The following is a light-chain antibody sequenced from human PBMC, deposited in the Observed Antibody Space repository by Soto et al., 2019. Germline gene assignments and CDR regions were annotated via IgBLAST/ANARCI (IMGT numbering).Light chain of an antibody. CDR2: DVS. V-gene: IGLV2-14*01. Sequence: QSALTQPASVSGSPGQSIAISCTGTSSDVGTYKYVSWYQQHPGKAPKLIIYDVSNRPSGVSNRFSGSKSGNTASLTISGLQAEDEADYYCSSYSSSSTHVVFGGGTKLTVL. J-gene: IGLJ2*01. CDR3: SSYSSSSTHVV. CDR1: SSDVGTYKY.